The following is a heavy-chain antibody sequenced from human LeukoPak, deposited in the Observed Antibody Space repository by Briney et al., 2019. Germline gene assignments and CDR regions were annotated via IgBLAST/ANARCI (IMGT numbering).Heavy chain of an antibody. Sequence: GSLRLSCAASGFSFSSSEMNWVRQAPGKGPEWVSHISSGGNTKYYADSVRGRFTMSRDNVKNLLYLQMNSLRDEDTAVYYCARDTVNGPFVISLDLWGQGALVTVSS. CDR2: ISSGGNTK. J-gene: IGHJ5*02. V-gene: IGHV3-48*03. CDR3: ARDTVNGPFVISLDL. D-gene: IGHD2-8*01. CDR1: GFSFSSSE.